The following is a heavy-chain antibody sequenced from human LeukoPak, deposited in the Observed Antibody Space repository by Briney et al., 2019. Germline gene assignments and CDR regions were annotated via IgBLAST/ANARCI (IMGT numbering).Heavy chain of an antibody. V-gene: IGHV1-46*01. D-gene: IGHD6-6*01. CDR1: RYTFTSYY. CDR3: ARAGSIADLDY. Sequence: ASVKVSCKASRYTFTSYYMHWVRQAPGQGLEWMGIINPSGGSTSYAQKFQGRVTMTRDTSTSTVYMELSSLRSEDTAVYYCARAGSIADLDYWGQGTLVTVSS. J-gene: IGHJ4*02. CDR2: INPSGGST.